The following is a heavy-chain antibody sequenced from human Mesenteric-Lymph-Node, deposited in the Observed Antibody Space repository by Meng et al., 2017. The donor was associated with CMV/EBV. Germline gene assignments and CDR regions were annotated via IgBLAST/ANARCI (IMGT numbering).Heavy chain of an antibody. CDR1: GFTFTTSA. CDR3: AKDALTHGGHEFDY. Sequence: SVKVSCKASGFTFTTSAVQWVRQARGQRLEWIGCIVVGSGNTNYAQKFQERVTITRDMSTSTAYMELSSLRSEDTAVYFCAKDALTHGGHEFDYWGQGTLVTVSS. CDR2: IVVGSGNT. J-gene: IGHJ4*02. V-gene: IGHV1-58*01. D-gene: IGHD3-16*01.